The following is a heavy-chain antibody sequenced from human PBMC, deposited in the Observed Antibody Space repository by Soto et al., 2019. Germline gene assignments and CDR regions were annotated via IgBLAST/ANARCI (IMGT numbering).Heavy chain of an antibody. CDR2: INSDGSCT. CDR1: GFTFSSYA. Sequence: GGSLRLSCAASGFTFSSYAMSWVRQVPEKGLEWVSRINSDGSCTNYADSVKGRFTISRDNAKNTLYLQMNSLRVEDTAVYYCARGVVGVTAIANYWGQGTLVTVSS. D-gene: IGHD2-21*02. V-gene: IGHV3-74*01. J-gene: IGHJ4*02. CDR3: ARGVVGVTAIANY.